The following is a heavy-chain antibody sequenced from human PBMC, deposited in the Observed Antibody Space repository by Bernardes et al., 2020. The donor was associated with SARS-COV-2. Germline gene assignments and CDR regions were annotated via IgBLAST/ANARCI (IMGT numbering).Heavy chain of an antibody. CDR1: GFTFSSYA. D-gene: IGHD7-27*01. Sequence: GGSLRLSCAASGFTFSSYAMSWVRQAPGKGLEWVSAISGSGGSTYYADSVKGRFTISRDNSKNTLYLQMNSLRAEDTAVYYCAKTGPTTHVFRYYFDYWGQGTLVTVSS. J-gene: IGHJ4*02. CDR3: AKTGPTTHVFRYYFDY. V-gene: IGHV3-23*01. CDR2: ISGSGGST.